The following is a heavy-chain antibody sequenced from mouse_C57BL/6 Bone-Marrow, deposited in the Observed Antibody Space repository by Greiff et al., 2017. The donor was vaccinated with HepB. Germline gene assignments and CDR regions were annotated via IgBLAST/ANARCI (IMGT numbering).Heavy chain of an antibody. CDR1: GFSLTSYG. D-gene: IGHD1-1*01. J-gene: IGHJ1*03. CDR2: IWSGGST. V-gene: IGHV2-2*01. CDR3: ARGDYYGSSYGYFDV. Sequence: QVQLQQSGPGLVQPSQSLSITCTVSGFSLTSYGVHWVRQSPGKGLEWLGVIWSGGSTDYNAAFISRLSISKDNSTSQVFFKMNSLQADDTAIYYCARGDYYGSSYGYFDVWGTGTAVTVSS.